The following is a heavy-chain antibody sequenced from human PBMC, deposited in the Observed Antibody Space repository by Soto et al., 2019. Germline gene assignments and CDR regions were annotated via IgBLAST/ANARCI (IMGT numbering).Heavy chain of an antibody. CDR2: INHSGST. CDR1: GGSFSGYY. D-gene: IGHD3-9*01. J-gene: IGHJ3*02. Sequence: SETLSLTCAVYGGSFSGYYWSWIRQPPGKGLEWIGEINHSGSTNYNPSLKSRVTISVDTSKNQFSLKLSSVTAADTAVYYCARATLDYDILTGYYGFDAFDIWGQGTMVTVSS. CDR3: ARATLDYDILTGYYGFDAFDI. V-gene: IGHV4-34*01.